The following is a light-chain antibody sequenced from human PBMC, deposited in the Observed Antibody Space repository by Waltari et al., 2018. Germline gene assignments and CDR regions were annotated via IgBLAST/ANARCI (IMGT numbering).Light chain of an antibody. CDR2: GVR. V-gene: IGLV2-14*01. CDR1: SSDIGAYNY. Sequence: QPALTQPASVSGSPGQSITISCTGTSSDIGAYNYVSRYQHLPGKAPTLIISGVRRRSSWATKCFSCSKSCNMGSLTISGLQAEDEADYYCNSYTTSSTWGFGGGTKLAVL. CDR3: NSYTTSSTWG. J-gene: IGLJ3*02.